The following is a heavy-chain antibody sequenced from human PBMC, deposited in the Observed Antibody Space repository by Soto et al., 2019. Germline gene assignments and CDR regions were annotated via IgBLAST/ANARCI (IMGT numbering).Heavy chain of an antibody. CDR3: AKDLSRVAAGTGYCFDY. D-gene: IGHD6-13*01. CDR2: ISGGGGST. CDR1: GFSFSSYA. J-gene: IGHJ4*02. Sequence: GGSLGLSCAASGFSFSSYAMKWVRQAPGKGLEWVSAISGGGGSTFYADSVKGRFSVSRDNSKNTLYLQMSSLRAEDTAVYYCAKDLSRVAAGTGYCFDYWGQGT. V-gene: IGHV3-23*01.